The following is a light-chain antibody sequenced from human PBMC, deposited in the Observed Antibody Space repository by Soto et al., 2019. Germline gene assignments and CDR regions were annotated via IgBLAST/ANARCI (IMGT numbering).Light chain of an antibody. Sequence: EIVMTQSPATLSVSPGERATLSCRASQSVSSNLAWYQQKPGQAPRLLIYGASTRATGLPAMFSGSGSGTEFTLTISSLQSEDFAVYYCQQYNNLPRTFGQGTQVAIK. J-gene: IGKJ1*01. CDR2: GAS. CDR3: QQYNNLPRT. V-gene: IGKV3-15*01. CDR1: QSVSSN.